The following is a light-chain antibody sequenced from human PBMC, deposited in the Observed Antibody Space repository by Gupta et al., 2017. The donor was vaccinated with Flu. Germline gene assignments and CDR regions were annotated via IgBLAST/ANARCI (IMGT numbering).Light chain of an antibody. CDR1: NSDSRSNT. V-gene: IGLV1-44*01. CDR3: AAWEDSLGGFWV. CDR2: NNT. Sequence: IACTGSNSDSRSNTVAWYQQLPGEAPNLLIYNNTLRPSGVPDRFSGSKSGASAALAISGLQSEDEVDYYCAAWEDSLGGFWVFGGGTKVTVL. J-gene: IGLJ3*02.